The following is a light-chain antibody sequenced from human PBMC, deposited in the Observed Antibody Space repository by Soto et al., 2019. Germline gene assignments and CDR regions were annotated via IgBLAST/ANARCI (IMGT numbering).Light chain of an antibody. J-gene: IGKJ3*01. CDR3: QQSYSTPFT. CDR2: AAS. CDR1: QSISSY. V-gene: IGKV1-39*01. Sequence: DIQMTQSPSSLSESVGDRVTITCRASQSISSYLNWYRQRPGKAPDVLIYAASSLQSGVPSRFSGSGSGTDFTLTISSLQPEDFATYYCQQSYSTPFTFGPGTKVDIK.